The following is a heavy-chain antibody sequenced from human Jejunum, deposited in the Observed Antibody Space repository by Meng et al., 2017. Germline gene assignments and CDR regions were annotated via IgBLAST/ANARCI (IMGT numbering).Heavy chain of an antibody. D-gene: IGHD2/OR15-2a*01. Sequence: EVQLVESGGNLGQPGGSLRLSCVASGFTFSDHLMDWVRQAPGRGLEWVGRIKSNNNGGTTDYAAPVKDRFTISRDDSKSTLYLQMNSLKIEDTGMYYCGTDIYDWGQGTLVTVSS. CDR2: IKSNNNGGTT. V-gene: IGHV3-15*01. CDR3: GTDIYD. J-gene: IGHJ4*02. CDR1: GFTFSDHL.